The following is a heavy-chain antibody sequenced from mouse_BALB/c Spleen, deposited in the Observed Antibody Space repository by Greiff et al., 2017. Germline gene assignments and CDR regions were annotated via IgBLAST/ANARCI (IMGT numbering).Heavy chain of an antibody. CDR3: ARPAYYGNPNAMDY. CDR2: INPYNDGT. CDR1: GYTFTSYV. J-gene: IGHJ4*01. D-gene: IGHD2-10*01. Sequence: VQLKQSGPELVKPEASVKMSCKASGYTFTSYVMHWVKQKPGQGLEWIGYINPYNDGTKYNEKFKGKATLTSDKSSSTAYMELSSLTSEDSAVYYCARPAYYGNPNAMDYWGQGTSVTVSS. V-gene: IGHV1-14*01.